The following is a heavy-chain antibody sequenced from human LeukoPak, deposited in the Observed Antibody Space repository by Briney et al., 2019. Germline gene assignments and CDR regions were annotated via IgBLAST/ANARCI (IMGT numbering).Heavy chain of an antibody. CDR2: IYYSGST. CDR1: GGSISSGDYY. V-gene: IGHV4-30-4*01. Sequence: SETLSLTCTVSGGSISSGDYYWSWIRQPPGKGLEWIGYIYYSGSTYYNPSLKSRVTISVDTSKNQFSLKLSSVTAADTAVYYCASYGSGSYRFDPWGQGTLVTVSS. CDR3: ASYGSGSYRFDP. J-gene: IGHJ5*02. D-gene: IGHD3-10*01.